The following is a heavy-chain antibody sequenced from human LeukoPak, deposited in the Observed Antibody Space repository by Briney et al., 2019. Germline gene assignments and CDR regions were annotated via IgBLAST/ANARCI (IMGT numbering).Heavy chain of an antibody. Sequence: GASEKVSCKVSAYTLTELSMHWVRQAPGKGLEWMGGFDPEDGKTIYAQKFQGRVTMTEDTSTDTAYMQLSSLRSEDTAVYYCATDRWQVADRNRRTLGSLDPWGQGTLVTVSP. CDR3: ATDRWQVADRNRRTLGSLDP. D-gene: IGHD1-14*01. CDR2: FDPEDGKT. V-gene: IGHV1-24*01. J-gene: IGHJ5*02. CDR1: AYTLTELS.